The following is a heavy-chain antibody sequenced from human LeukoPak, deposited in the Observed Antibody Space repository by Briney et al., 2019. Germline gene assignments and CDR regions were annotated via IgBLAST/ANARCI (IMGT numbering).Heavy chain of an antibody. CDR3: ARPGEATIRSWYFDL. CDR1: GFTFSSYY. Sequence: GGSLRLSCAASGFTFSSYYMSWVRQAPGKGLEWVANIKQDGSEKKYVDSVKGRFTISRDNAKNSLYLQMNSLRAEDTAVYYCARPGEATIRSWYFDLWGRGTLVTVSS. D-gene: IGHD5-12*01. V-gene: IGHV3-7*03. J-gene: IGHJ2*01. CDR2: IKQDGSEK.